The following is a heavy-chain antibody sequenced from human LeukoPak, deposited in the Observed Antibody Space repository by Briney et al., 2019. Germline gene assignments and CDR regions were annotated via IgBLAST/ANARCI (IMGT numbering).Heavy chain of an antibody. CDR3: ARGGNSWYADY. D-gene: IGHD6-13*01. Sequence: KSSETLSLTCAVYGGSFSGYYWSWIRQPPEKGLEWIGYIHYSGSTSYNPSLKSRVTMSVDTSNNQFSLKVSSVTAADTAVYYCARGGNSWYADYWGQGTLVTVSS. V-gene: IGHV4-59*01. CDR1: GGSFSGYY. J-gene: IGHJ4*02. CDR2: IHYSGST.